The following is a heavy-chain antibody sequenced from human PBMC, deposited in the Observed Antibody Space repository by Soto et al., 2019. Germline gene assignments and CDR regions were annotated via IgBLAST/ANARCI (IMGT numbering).Heavy chain of an antibody. CDR2: ISAYNGNT. J-gene: IGHJ5*02. Sequence: ASVKVSCTASGYTFTIYGISWGRQAPGQGLEWMGWISAYNGNTNYAQKLQGRVTMTTDTSTSTAYMELRSLRSDDTAVYYCARDSSSWALNWFDPWGQGTLVTVSS. CDR1: GYTFTIYG. V-gene: IGHV1-18*04. CDR3: ARDSSSWALNWFDP. D-gene: IGHD6-13*01.